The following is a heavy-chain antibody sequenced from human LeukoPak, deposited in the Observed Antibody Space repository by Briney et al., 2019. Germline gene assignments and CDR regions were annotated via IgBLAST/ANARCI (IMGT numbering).Heavy chain of an antibody. D-gene: IGHD2-15*01. CDR2: IYHSGST. V-gene: IGHV4-38-2*01. J-gene: IGHJ1*01. CDR3: ARGILI. CDR1: GYSISSGNS. Sequence: KPSETLSLTCAVSGYSISSGNSWGWIRQPPGKGLEWIGNIYHSGSTSYNPSLKSRATISVDTSKNQVSLKVSSVSAADTAVYFCARGILIWSQGTLVTVSS.